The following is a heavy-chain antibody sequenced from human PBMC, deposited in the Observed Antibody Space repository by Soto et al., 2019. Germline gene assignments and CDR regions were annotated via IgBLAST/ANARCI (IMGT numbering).Heavy chain of an antibody. Sequence: PGGSLSLSCAASGFTFSSSAMHWVRQAPGEGLEWVAVISYDGSHKYYADSVKGRFTISRDNSKNTLYLQMKSLRAEDTAVYYCARDLSLWRLDYWGQGTLVTVS. CDR3: ARDLSLWRLDY. CDR1: GFTFSSSA. J-gene: IGHJ4*02. CDR2: ISYDGSHK. V-gene: IGHV3-30-3*01. D-gene: IGHD3-16*01.